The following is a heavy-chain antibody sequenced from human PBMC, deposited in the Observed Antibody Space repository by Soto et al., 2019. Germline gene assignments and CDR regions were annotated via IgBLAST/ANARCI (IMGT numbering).Heavy chain of an antibody. Sequence: QVQLVQSGAEVRKPGSSVKVSCMASGGTFSTYVISWVRQAPGQGLEWMGAIIPLSGTPNYAQKFQGKVTITADTSTSSAFMELRSLRSEDTAIYYGARTDYSNYEGWFDPWGQGTPVTVSS. CDR3: ARTDYSNYEGWFDP. CDR1: GGTFSTYV. CDR2: IIPLSGTP. V-gene: IGHV1-69*06. D-gene: IGHD4-4*01. J-gene: IGHJ5*02.